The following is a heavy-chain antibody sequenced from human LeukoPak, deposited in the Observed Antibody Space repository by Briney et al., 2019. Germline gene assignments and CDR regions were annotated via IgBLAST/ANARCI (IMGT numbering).Heavy chain of an antibody. CDR3: ARDSIWFGELFGNYYYYGMDV. Sequence: SQTLSLTCTVSGGSISSGGYYWSWIRQHPGKGLEWIGYIYYSGSTYYNPSLKGRVTISVDTSKNQFSLKLSSVTAADTAVYYCARDSIWFGELFGNYYYYGMDVWGQGTTVTVSS. J-gene: IGHJ6*02. CDR1: GGSISSGGYY. CDR2: IYYSGST. V-gene: IGHV4-31*03. D-gene: IGHD3-10*01.